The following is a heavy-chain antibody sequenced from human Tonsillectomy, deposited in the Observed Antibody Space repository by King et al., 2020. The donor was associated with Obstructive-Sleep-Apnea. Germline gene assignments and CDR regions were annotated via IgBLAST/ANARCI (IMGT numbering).Heavy chain of an antibody. CDR2: ISGYNGNT. V-gene: IGHV1-18*01. J-gene: IGHJ6*02. Sequence: VQLVQSGAEVKKPGASVKVSCKASGYTFTSYAISWVRQAPGQGLEWMGWISGYNGNTNYAQKLQGRVTMTTDTSTSTAYMELRSLSSDDTAVYYCARDSPNPYCSSTSCFRYYYYYGMDVWGQGTTVTVSS. CDR1: GYTFTSYA. D-gene: IGHD2-2*01. CDR3: ARDSPNPYCSSTSCFRYYYYYGMDV.